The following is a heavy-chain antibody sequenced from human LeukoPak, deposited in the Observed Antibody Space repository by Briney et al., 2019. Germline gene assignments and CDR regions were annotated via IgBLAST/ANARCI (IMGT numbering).Heavy chain of an antibody. J-gene: IGHJ4*02. V-gene: IGHV3-74*01. CDR1: GFTFSRYW. CDR2: IDRDGTNR. D-gene: IGHD1-26*01. CDR3: AKDLGGSPGY. Sequence: PGGSLRLSCAASGFTFSRYWMHWVRQAPGKGLVWVSRIDRDGTNRDYADSVKGRFTISRDNAKNTVYLQMNSLRAEDTAVYYCAKDLGGSPGYWGQGTLVTVSS.